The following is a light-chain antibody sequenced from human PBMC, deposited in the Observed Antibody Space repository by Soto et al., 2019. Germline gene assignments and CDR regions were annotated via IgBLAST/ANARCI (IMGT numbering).Light chain of an antibody. J-gene: IGLJ1*01. Sequence: QSALTQPPSASGSPGQSVAISCTGTSRDVGASDYVSWYQQHSGKAPKLLLYEVNKRPSGVPDRFSGSKSGNTDSLTVSALQADDEADYYCLSHSGSSNVLGTGTKVTVL. V-gene: IGLV2-8*01. CDR2: EVN. CDR1: SRDVGASDY. CDR3: LSHSGSSNV.